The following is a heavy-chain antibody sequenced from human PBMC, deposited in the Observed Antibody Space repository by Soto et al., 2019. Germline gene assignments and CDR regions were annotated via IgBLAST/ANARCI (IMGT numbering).Heavy chain of an antibody. CDR1: GFTFSSYS. V-gene: IGHV3-21*01. CDR2: ISSSSSYI. J-gene: IGHJ6*03. D-gene: IGHD2-15*01. CDR3: AREEGVGGNCSGGSCYPYYYYYYMDV. Sequence: GGSLRLSCAASGFTFSSYSMNWVRQAPGKGLEWVSSISSSSSYIYYVDSVKGRFTISRDNAKNSLYLQMNSLKAEDTAVYYCAREEGVGGNCSGGSCYPYYYYYYMDVWGKGTTVTVSS.